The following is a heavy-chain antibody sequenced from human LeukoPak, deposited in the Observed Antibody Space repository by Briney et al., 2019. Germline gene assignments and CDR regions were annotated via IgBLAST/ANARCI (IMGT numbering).Heavy chain of an antibody. CDR3: ARHRGDGYNWDY. J-gene: IGHJ4*02. V-gene: IGHV4-59*08. CDR1: GGSISSYY. Sequence: SETLSLTCTVSGGSISSYYWSWIRQPPGQGLEWIGYIYYSGSTNYNPSLKSRVTISVDTSKNQFSLKLSSVTAADTAVYYCARHRGDGYNWDYWGQGTLVTVSS. CDR2: IYYSGST. D-gene: IGHD5-24*01.